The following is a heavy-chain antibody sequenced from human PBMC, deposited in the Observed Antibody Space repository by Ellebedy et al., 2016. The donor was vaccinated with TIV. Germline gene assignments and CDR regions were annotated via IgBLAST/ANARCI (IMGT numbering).Heavy chain of an antibody. J-gene: IGHJ4*02. CDR1: GFTFSSYA. CDR3: AKDEHRRGYDRPSHFDY. Sequence: ETLSLTXAASGFTFSSYAMSWVRQAPGKGLEWVSAISGSGGSTYYADSVKGRFTISRDNSKNTLYLQMNSLRAEDTAVYYCAKDEHRRGYDRPSHFDYWGQGTLVTVSS. V-gene: IGHV3-23*01. CDR2: ISGSGGST. D-gene: IGHD5-12*01.